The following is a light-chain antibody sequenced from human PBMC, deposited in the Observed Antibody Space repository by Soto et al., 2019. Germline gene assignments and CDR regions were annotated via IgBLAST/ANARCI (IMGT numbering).Light chain of an antibody. CDR1: QDINVY. V-gene: IGKV1-39*01. J-gene: IGKJ2*03. CDR3: QHGYVAPYS. CDR2: SAS. Sequence: DIQMTQSPSSVSASIGDTVTITCRANQDINVYLNWYQQKSGEVPKLLIYSASTLHSGVPSRFTGSGSETDFTLTITSLQPEDFATYYCQHGYVAPYSFGQGTKVDI.